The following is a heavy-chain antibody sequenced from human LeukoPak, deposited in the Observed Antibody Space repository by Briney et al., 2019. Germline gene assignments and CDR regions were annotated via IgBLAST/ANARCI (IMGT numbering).Heavy chain of an antibody. Sequence: PSETLSVTCAVSGDSISSDYWSWVRQPPGKGLEWIGYIYYTGSTNYNPSLKSRVTISVDTSKNQFSLKLSSVTAADTAVYYCARRRWLRNYYYYYMDVWGKGTTVTISS. CDR2: IYYTGST. CDR3: ARRRWLRNYYYYYMDV. J-gene: IGHJ6*03. V-gene: IGHV4-59*12. CDR1: GDSISSDY. D-gene: IGHD5-24*01.